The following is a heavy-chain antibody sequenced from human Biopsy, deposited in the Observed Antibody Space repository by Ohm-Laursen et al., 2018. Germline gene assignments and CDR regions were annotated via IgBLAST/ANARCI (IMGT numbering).Heavy chain of an antibody. V-gene: IGHV1-69*04. D-gene: IGHD3-10*01. Sequence: SVKVSCKASGDTFSRSAFFWVRQAPGQGLVYLGRIIPIVGITNHAQSFQGRITLTADKSTFMAYMELSRLRSDDTAIYYCARGGSGSGYYGMDVWGQGATVSVSS. CDR2: IIPIVGIT. J-gene: IGHJ6*02. CDR1: GDTFSRSA. CDR3: ARGGSGSGYYGMDV.